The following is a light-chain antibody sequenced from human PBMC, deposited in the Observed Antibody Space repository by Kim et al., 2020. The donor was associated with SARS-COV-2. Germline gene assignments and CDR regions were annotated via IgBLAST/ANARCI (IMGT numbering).Light chain of an antibody. J-gene: IGLJ1*01. CDR1: NIGSKS. CDR2: YDS. V-gene: IGLV3-21*04. Sequence: SYELTQPPSVSVAPGKTARITCGGNNIGSKSVHWYQQKPGQAPVLGIYYDSDRPSGIPERFSGSNSGNTATLTISRVEAGDEADYYCQVWDSSSDHPYVFGTGTKVTVL. CDR3: QVWDSSSDHPYV.